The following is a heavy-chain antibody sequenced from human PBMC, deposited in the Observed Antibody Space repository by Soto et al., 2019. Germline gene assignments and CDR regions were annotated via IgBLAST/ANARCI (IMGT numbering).Heavy chain of an antibody. CDR2: ISYDGSNK. CDR1: GFTFSSYG. CDR3: ARDPGGRVAADYYYYGMDV. J-gene: IGHJ6*02. V-gene: IGHV3-30*03. D-gene: IGHD6-13*01. Sequence: GGSLRLSCAASGFTFSSYGMHWVRQAPGKGLEWVAVISYDGSNKYYADSVKGRFTISRDNSKNTLYLQMNSLRAEDTAVYYCARDPGGRVAADYYYYGMDVWGQGTTVTVSS.